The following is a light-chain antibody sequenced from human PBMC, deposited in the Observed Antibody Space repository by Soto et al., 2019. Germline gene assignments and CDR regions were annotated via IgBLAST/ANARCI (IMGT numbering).Light chain of an antibody. V-gene: IGKV1-6*01. Sequence: AVQMTQSPSSLSASVGDTVTITCRASQDIEDDLGWYQQKPGKAHKLLIYATSSLQSGVPSRFSGSGSGTDFYLSIRSLQPEDSATYYCHHDYNYPRTFGQGTKVEI. CDR1: QDIEDD. J-gene: IGKJ1*01. CDR3: HHDYNYPRT. CDR2: ATS.